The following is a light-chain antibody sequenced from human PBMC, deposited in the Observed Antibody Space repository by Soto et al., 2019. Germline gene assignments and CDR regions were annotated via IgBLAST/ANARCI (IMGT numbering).Light chain of an antibody. CDR1: QGVSRK. CDR3: QQYGGSPRIT. V-gene: IGKV3-20*01. J-gene: IGKJ5*01. CDR2: GAS. Sequence: EIVMTQSPATLSVDPGERGTRSWRASQGVSRKLAWYQHKSGQAPRLLIYGASSRATGIPDRFSGSGSGTDFTLIINRLEPEDVAIYYCQQYGGSPRITFGQGTRLEIK.